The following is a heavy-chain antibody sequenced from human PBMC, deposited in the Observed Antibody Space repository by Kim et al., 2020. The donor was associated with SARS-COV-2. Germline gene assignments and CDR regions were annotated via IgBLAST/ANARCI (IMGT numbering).Heavy chain of an antibody. V-gene: IGHV3-48*03. D-gene: IGHD3-22*01. CDR3: AARITMINGRTFDY. CDR1: GFTFSSYE. J-gene: IGHJ4*02. CDR2: ISSSGSTI. Sequence: GGSLRLSCAASGFTFSSYEMNWVRQAPGKGLEWVSYISSSGSTIYYADSVKGRFTISRDNAKNSLYLQMNSLRAEDTAVYYCAARITMINGRTFDYWGQGTLVTVSS.